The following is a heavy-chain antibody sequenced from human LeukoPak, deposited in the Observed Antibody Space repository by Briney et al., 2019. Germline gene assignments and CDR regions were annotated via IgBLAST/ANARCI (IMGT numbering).Heavy chain of an antibody. Sequence: GASVKVSCKASGYTFTGYYMHWVRQAPGQGLEWMGWINPNSGGTNYAQKFQGRVTMTRDTSTSAAYMDLSSLTSDDTAVYLCARSNYGGQGAGDNWFDPWGQGTLVTVSS. D-gene: IGHD4/OR15-4a*01. J-gene: IGHJ5*02. CDR1: GYTFTGYY. V-gene: IGHV1-2*02. CDR3: ARSNYGGQGAGDNWFDP. CDR2: INPNSGGT.